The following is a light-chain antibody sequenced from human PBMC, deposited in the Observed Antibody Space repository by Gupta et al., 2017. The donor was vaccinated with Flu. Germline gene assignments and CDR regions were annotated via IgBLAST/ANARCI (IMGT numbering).Light chain of an antibody. J-gene: IGLJ2*01. Sequence: QSALTQPASVSGSPGQSITISCTGTSSDVGGYNYVSWYQQHPGKAPKLLIHEVSNRPSGVATRFSGSKSGNTASLTISGLQAEDEADYYCSSYGSNISVIFGGGTKLTVL. CDR2: EVS. V-gene: IGLV2-14*01. CDR3: SSYGSNISVI. CDR1: SSDVGGYNY.